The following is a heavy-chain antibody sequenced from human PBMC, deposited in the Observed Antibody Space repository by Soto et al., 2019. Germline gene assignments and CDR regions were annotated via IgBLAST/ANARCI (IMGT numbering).Heavy chain of an antibody. V-gene: IGHV1-18*01. D-gene: IGHD6-13*01. CDR1: GYTFTSYG. CDR3: ARYWRQIAAAGLYYFDY. J-gene: IGHJ4*02. Sequence: ASVKVSCKASGYTFTSYGISWVRQAPGQGLEWMGWISAYNGNTNYAQKLQGRVTMTTDTSTSTAYMELRSLRSDDTAVYYCARYWRQIAAAGLYYFDYWGQGTLVTVSS. CDR2: ISAYNGNT.